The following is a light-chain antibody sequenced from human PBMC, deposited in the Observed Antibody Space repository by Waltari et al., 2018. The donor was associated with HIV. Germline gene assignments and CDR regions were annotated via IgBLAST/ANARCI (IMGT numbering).Light chain of an antibody. J-gene: IGLJ1*01. CDR2: KNI. CDR3: TGWDASLSEYV. V-gene: IGLV1-47*01. CDR1: YPNLGSDN. Sequence: QSVLTQPPSASGTPGQRVTISCSGSYPNLGSDNVHWYQQLPGTAPKPLIYKNIQRPSGVPDRFSGSKSGTTASLAISGLRSDDEADYYCTGWDASLSEYVFGTGTRVTVL.